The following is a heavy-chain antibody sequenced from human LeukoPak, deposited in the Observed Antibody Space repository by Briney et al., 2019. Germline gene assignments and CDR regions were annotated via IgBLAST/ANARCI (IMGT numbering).Heavy chain of an antibody. CDR3: VRVGSVSGSDYLDY. V-gene: IGHV3-72*01. D-gene: IGHD6-19*01. CDR2: SRNKAKSYTT. J-gene: IGHJ4*02. Sequence: GGSLSLSCAVSGFTFSDHFLDWVRQAPGKGLEWVGRSRNKAKSYTTEYAASVKGRFTISRDDSKNSLYLQINSLETEDTAVYYCVRVGSVSGSDYLDYWGQGTLVTVSS. CDR1: GFTFSDHF.